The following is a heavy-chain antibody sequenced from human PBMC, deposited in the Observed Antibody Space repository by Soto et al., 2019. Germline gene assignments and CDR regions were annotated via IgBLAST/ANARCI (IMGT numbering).Heavy chain of an antibody. CDR1: GGSVSSGSYY. Sequence: SETLSLTCTVSGGSVSSGSYYWSWIRQPPGKGLEWIGYIYYSGSTNYNPSLKSRVTISVDTSKNQFSLKLSSVTAADTAVYYCARERNYYDSSGYYGAAFDIWGQGTMVTVSS. D-gene: IGHD3-22*01. V-gene: IGHV4-61*01. CDR2: IYYSGST. J-gene: IGHJ3*02. CDR3: ARERNYYDSSGYYGAAFDI.